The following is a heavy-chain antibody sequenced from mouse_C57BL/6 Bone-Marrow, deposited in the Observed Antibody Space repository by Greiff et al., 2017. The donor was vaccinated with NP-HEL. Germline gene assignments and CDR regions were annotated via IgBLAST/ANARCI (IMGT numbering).Heavy chain of an antibody. CDR1: GYTFTDYE. CDR3: ISEDMGYGNYGY. Sequence: QVQLQQSGAELVRPGASVTLSCKASGYTFTDYEMHWVKQTPVHGLEWIGAIDPETGGTAYNQKFKGKAILTADKSSSTAYMELRSLTSEDSAVYYCISEDMGYGNYGYWGQGTLVTVSA. D-gene: IGHD2-1*01. V-gene: IGHV1-15*01. CDR2: IDPETGGT. J-gene: IGHJ3*01.